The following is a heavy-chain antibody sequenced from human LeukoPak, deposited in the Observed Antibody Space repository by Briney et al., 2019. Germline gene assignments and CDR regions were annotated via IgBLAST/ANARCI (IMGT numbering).Heavy chain of an antibody. V-gene: IGHV3-30-3*01. CDR3: AGAGLTIMKLRDFWLDY. D-gene: IGHD4/OR15-4a*01. Sequence: GRSLRLSCAASGFTVSNYAMHWVRQAPGKGLEWVALMSYDGSNKFYADSVKGRFTISRDNSKSTLYLQMNSLKVEDTAVYYCAGAGLTIMKLRDFWLDYWGQGTLVTVSS. CDR1: GFTVSNYA. J-gene: IGHJ4*02. CDR2: MSYDGSNK.